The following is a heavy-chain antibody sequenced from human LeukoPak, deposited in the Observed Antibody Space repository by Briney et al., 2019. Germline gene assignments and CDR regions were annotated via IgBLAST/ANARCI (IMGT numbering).Heavy chain of an antibody. CDR3: ARGYCSSTSCYTRQVNWFDP. CDR2: IIPILGIA. J-gene: IGHJ5*02. V-gene: IGHV1-69*04. Sequence: SVRVSCKASGGTFSSYAISWVRQAPGQGLEWMGRIIPILGIANYAQKFQGRVTITADKSTSTAYMELSSLRSEDTAVYYCARGYCSSTSCYTRQVNWFDPWGQGTLVTVSS. D-gene: IGHD2-2*02. CDR1: GGTFSSYA.